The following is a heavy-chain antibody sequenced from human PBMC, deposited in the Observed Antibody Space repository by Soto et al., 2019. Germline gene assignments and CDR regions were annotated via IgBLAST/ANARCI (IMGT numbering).Heavy chain of an antibody. CDR1: GFTFSSYG. D-gene: IGHD3-16*01. CDR3: ARVGVERPTKNCSAP. Sequence: GGSLRLSCAASGFTFSSYGMHWVRQAPGQGLEWVAVLWYDGSNKYYAASVKGRFTLSRDNSKNTLYLQMNSLRAGDTAFNCRARVGVERPTKNCSAPGGREPLVTVSS. J-gene: IGHJ5*02. V-gene: IGHV3-33*01. CDR2: LWYDGSNK.